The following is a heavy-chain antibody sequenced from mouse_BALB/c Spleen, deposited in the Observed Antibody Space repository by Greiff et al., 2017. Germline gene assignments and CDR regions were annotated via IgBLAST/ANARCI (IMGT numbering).Heavy chain of an antibody. CDR1: GFSLTSYG. D-gene: IGHD1-1*01. V-gene: IGHV2-9*02. CDR3: ARLYYGSSYWFAY. Sequence: QVQLKESGPGLVAPSQSLSITCTVSGFSLTSYGVHWVRQPPGKGLEWLGVIWAGGSTNYNSALMSRLSISKDNSKSQVFLKMNSLQTDDTAMYYCARLYYGSSYWFAYWGQGTLVTVSA. CDR2: IWAGGST. J-gene: IGHJ3*01.